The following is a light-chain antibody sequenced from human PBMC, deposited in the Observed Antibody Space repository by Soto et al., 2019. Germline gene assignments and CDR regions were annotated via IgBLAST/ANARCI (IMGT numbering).Light chain of an antibody. CDR2: GAS. V-gene: IGKV3-20*01. J-gene: IGKJ1*01. Sequence: LVLTQPPVPLSLSPVARPTLPCIASQTVSNYLAWYQQKPGQAPRLLISGASTRAGGVPDRFSGSGSGTDFTLTISRLEPEDFAVYYCQKYGSSPRRFGQGTKVDIK. CDR1: QTVSNY. CDR3: QKYGSSPRR.